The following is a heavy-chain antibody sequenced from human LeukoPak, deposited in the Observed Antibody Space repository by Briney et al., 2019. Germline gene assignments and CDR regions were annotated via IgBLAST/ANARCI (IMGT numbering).Heavy chain of an antibody. V-gene: IGHV3-23*01. CDR1: GFTFSSYA. Sequence: GGSLRLSCAASGFTFSSYAMSWVRQAPGKGLEWVSAISGSGGSTDYADSVKGRFTISRDNAKNSLYLQMNSLRAEDTAVYYCAKGGKMITFGGVIVIPVHNWFDPWGQGTLVTVSS. J-gene: IGHJ5*02. CDR2: ISGSGGST. D-gene: IGHD3-16*02. CDR3: AKGGKMITFGGVIVIPVHNWFDP.